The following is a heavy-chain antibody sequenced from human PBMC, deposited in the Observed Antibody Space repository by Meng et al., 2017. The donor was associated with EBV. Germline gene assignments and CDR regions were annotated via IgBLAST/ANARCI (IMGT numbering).Heavy chain of an antibody. CDR2: IYWDDDK. V-gene: IGHV2-5*02. CDR1: GFSLSTSGVG. Sequence: TLKGACPTLVKPTQTLTLICTFSGFSLSTSGVGVGWIRQPPGKALEWLALIYWDDDKRYSPSLKSRLTITKDTSKNQVVLTMTNMDPVDTATYYCAHRRDEYSSSWYGWFDPWGQGTLVTVSS. J-gene: IGHJ5*02. D-gene: IGHD6-13*01. CDR3: AHRRDEYSSSWYGWFDP.